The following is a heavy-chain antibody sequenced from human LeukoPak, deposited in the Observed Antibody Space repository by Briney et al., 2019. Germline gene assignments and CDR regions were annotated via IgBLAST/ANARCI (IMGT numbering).Heavy chain of an antibody. V-gene: IGHV3-23*01. J-gene: IGHJ6*02. CDR2: ISGSGGST. D-gene: IGHD4-17*01. CDR3: AKDLAEYGDALGYYYGMDV. Sequence: GGSLRLSCAASGFTFSSYAMSWVRQAPGKGLEWVSAISGSGGSTYYADSVKGRFTISRDNSKNTLYLQMNSLRAEDTAVYYCAKDLAEYGDALGYYYGMDVWGQGTTVTVSS. CDR1: GFTFSSYA.